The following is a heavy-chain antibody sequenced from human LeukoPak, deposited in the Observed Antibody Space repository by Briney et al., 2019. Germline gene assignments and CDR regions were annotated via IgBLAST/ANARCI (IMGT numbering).Heavy chain of an antibody. D-gene: IGHD5-24*01. CDR2: IKQDGSEK. V-gene: IGHV3-7*01. CDR1: GFTFSSFW. Sequence: GGSLRLSCAASGFTFSSFWMSWVRQAPGKGLEWVAHIKQDGSEKYYVDSVKGRFTISRDNAKNTVYLQMNSLRAEDTAMYYCTRGREMTIYYFDSWGQGTLVTVSS. J-gene: IGHJ4*02. CDR3: TRGREMTIYYFDS.